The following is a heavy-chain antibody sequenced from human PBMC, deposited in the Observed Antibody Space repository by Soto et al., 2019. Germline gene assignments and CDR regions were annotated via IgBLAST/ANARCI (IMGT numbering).Heavy chain of an antibody. CDR3: ARDSQLRWGYAMDV. V-gene: IGHV4-30-2*01. CDR1: GGSISSGGYS. Sequence: PSETLSLTCAVSGGSISSGGYSWSWIRQPPGKGLEWIGYIYHSGSTYYNPSLKSRVTISVDRSKNQFSLKLSSVTAADTAVYYCARDSQLRWGYAMDVSGQGTTVTVSS. CDR2: IYHSGST. J-gene: IGHJ6*02. D-gene: IGHD1-7*01.